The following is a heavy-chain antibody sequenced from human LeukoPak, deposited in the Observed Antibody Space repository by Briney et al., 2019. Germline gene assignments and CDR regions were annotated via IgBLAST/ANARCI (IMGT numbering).Heavy chain of an antibody. J-gene: IGHJ6*02. CDR3: ARDRDIVVVPATIKVRDYGMDV. CDR2: ISAYNGNT. D-gene: IGHD2-2*01. Sequence: VASVKVSCKASGYTFTSYGISWVRQAPGQGLEWMGWISAYNGNTNYAQKLQGRVTMTTDTSTSTAYMELRSLRSDDTAVYYCARDRDIVVVPATIKVRDYGMDVWGQGTTVTVSS. CDR1: GYTFTSYG. V-gene: IGHV1-18*04.